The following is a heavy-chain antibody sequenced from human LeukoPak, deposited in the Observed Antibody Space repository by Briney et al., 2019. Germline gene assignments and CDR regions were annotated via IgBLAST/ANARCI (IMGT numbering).Heavy chain of an antibody. D-gene: IGHD3-22*01. CDR2: IIPIFGTA. V-gene: IGHV1-69*13. CDR3: ARMYYYDSSGFVDEFDY. J-gene: IGHJ4*02. Sequence: GASVKVSCKASGGTFSIYAISWVRQAPGQGLEWMVGIIPIFGTANYAQKFQGRVTITADESTSTAYMELSSLRSEDTAVYYCARMYYYDSSGFVDEFDYWGQGTLVTVSS. CDR1: GGTFSIYA.